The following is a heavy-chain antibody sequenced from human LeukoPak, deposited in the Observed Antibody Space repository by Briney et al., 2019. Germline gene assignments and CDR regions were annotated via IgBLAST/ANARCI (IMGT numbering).Heavy chain of an antibody. D-gene: IGHD1-26*01. CDR2: ISAYNGNT. Sequence: GASVKVSCKASGGTFSSYAISWVRQAPGQGLEWMGWISAYNGNTNYAQKLQGRVTMTTDTSTSTAYMELRSLRSDDTAVYYCARERSGSGSFSNWFDPWGQGTLVTVSS. J-gene: IGHJ5*02. CDR1: GGTFSSYA. V-gene: IGHV1-18*01. CDR3: ARERSGSGSFSNWFDP.